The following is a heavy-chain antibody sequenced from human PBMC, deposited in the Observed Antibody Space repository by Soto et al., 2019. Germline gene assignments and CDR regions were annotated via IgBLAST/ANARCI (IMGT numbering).Heavy chain of an antibody. Sequence: SETLSLTCTVSGGSISSYYWSWIRQPPGKGLEWIGYIYYSGSTNYNPSLKSRVTISVDTSKNQFSLKLSSVTAADTAVYYCARCVSSSGDYYFDYWGQGTLVTVSS. CDR1: GGSISSYY. J-gene: IGHJ4*02. CDR2: IYYSGST. V-gene: IGHV4-59*08. D-gene: IGHD6-6*01. CDR3: ARCVSSSGDYYFDY.